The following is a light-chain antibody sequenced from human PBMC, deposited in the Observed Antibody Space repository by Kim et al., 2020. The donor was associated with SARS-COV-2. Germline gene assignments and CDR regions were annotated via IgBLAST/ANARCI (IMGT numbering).Light chain of an antibody. CDR1: QNISRH. Sequence: ASVGDRVSITCRASQNISRHLNWYQQKAGKAPELLLYVASNLQSGVPSRFSGRGSGRDFTLNISSLQPEDFATYYRQQSYSTPWTFGQGTKVEIK. J-gene: IGKJ1*01. CDR3: QQSYSTPWT. CDR2: VAS. V-gene: IGKV1-39*01.